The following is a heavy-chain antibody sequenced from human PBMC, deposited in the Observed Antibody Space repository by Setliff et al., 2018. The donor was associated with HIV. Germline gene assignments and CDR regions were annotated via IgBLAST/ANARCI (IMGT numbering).Heavy chain of an antibody. CDR3: ARGLSVYSYANVYYYHGMDV. D-gene: IGHD5-18*01. CDR1: GGSISSTTYY. CDR2: FHYSGST. Sequence: PSETLSLTCTVSGGSISSTTYYWGWIRQPPGKGLEWIGSFHYSGSTSYNPSLKSRVAIPVDTSKSQFSLKMTSVTAADTAVYYCARGLSVYSYANVYYYHGMDVWGQGTTVTVSS. V-gene: IGHV4-39*01. J-gene: IGHJ6*02.